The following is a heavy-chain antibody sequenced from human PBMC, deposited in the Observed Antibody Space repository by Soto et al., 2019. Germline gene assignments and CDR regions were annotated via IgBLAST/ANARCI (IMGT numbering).Heavy chain of an antibody. J-gene: IGHJ4*02. Sequence: QVQLVQSGAEEKKPGASGKVSCKASGYTFTSYAMHWVRKAPGQRLEGMGWINAGNGNTKYSQKFQGRVTITRDTSASTAYMELSSLRSEDTAVYYCARGAPSYYGSGSYYRYWGQGTLVTVSS. CDR1: GYTFTSYA. CDR2: INAGNGNT. V-gene: IGHV1-3*05. D-gene: IGHD3-10*01. CDR3: ARGAPSYYGSGSYYRY.